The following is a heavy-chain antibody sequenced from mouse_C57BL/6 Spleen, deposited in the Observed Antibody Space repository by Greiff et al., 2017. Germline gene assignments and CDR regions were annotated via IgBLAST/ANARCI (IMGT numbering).Heavy chain of an antibody. CDR3: AREDSSGPAWFAY. J-gene: IGHJ3*01. V-gene: IGHV1-42*01. CDR1: GYSFTGYY. CDR2: INPSTGGT. D-gene: IGHD3-2*02. Sequence: EVQLVESGPELVKPGASVKISCKASGYSFTGYYMNWVKQSPEKSLEWIGEINPSTGGTTYNQKFKAKATLTVDKSSSTAYMQLKSLTSEDSAVYYCAREDSSGPAWFAYWGQGTLVTVSA.